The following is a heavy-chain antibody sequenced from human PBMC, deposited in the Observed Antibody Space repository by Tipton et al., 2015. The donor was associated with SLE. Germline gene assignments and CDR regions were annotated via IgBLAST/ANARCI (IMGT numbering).Heavy chain of an antibody. CDR1: GGSISSYY. Sequence: TLSLTCNVSGGSISSYYWCWVRRPPGKGLDWIGYMYYSGSANYNPSLKSRVTMLVDTSKNQFFLKLTSMTAADTAVYYCARNGAATVIPAWGQGTLVTVSS. CDR2: MYYSGSA. J-gene: IGHJ4*01. V-gene: IGHV4-59*08. CDR3: ARNGAATVIPA. D-gene: IGHD4-17*01.